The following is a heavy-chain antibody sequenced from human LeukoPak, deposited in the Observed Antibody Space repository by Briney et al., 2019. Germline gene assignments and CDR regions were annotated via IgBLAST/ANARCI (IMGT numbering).Heavy chain of an antibody. V-gene: IGHV3-33*01. CDR3: ARDIQYYYDSSSYLNWFDP. CDR2: IWYDGSNK. D-gene: IGHD3-22*01. Sequence: PAGALRLSSAASGFTFSSCGMHWVREAPGKVLERVAVIWYDGSNKYYADSVKGRFTISRDNSKNTLYLQMNGLRAEDTAVYYCARDIQYYYDSSSYLNWFDPWGQGTLVTVSS. J-gene: IGHJ5*02. CDR1: GFTFSSCG.